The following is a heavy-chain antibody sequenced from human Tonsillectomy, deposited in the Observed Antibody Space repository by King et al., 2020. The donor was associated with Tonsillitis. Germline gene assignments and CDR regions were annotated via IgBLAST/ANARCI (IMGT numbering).Heavy chain of an antibody. CDR2: ITSAGTI. Sequence: QLVQSGGGLVQPGGSLRLSCAASGFTFSSYEMNWVRQAPGKGLEWVSYITSAGTIFYSGSVKGRFTISRANAKSSLYLQMNSLRGEDTAVYYCTTNCAWSGYYTVRYFDYWGQGTLVTVSS. CDR3: TTNCAWSGYYTVRYFDY. CDR1: GFTFSSYE. J-gene: IGHJ4*02. V-gene: IGHV3-48*03. D-gene: IGHD3-3*01.